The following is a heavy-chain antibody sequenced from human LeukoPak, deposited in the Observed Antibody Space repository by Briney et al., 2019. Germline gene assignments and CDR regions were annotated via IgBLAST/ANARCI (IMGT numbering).Heavy chain of an antibody. Sequence: PSETLSLTRAVYGGSFSGYYWSWIRQPPGKGLEWIGEINHSGSTNYNPSLKSRVTISVDTSKNQFSLKLSSVTAADTAVYYCARGPGLLLWFGELFCNWFDPWGQGTLVTVSS. CDR1: GGSFSGYY. CDR3: ARGPGLLLWFGELFCNWFDP. D-gene: IGHD3-10*01. CDR2: INHSGST. V-gene: IGHV4-34*01. J-gene: IGHJ5*02.